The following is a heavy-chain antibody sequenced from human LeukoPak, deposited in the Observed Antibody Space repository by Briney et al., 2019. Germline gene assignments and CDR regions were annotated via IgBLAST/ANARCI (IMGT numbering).Heavy chain of an antibody. Sequence: SETLSLTCAVSGGSISSTNWWSWVRQPPGKGLEWIGEIYRSGTTNYKPSLKSRVTISLDKSRNHFSLKLTSVTAADSAVYYCARRSPYSTGWSSYFDYWGQGTLVTVSS. CDR3: ARRSPYSTGWSSYFDY. CDR1: GGSISSTNW. D-gene: IGHD6-19*01. V-gene: IGHV4-4*02. CDR2: IYRSGTT. J-gene: IGHJ4*02.